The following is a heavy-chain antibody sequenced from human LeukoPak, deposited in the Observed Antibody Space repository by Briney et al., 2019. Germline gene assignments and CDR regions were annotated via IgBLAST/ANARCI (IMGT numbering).Heavy chain of an antibody. Sequence: ASVKVSCTASGYTFTSYAMGWVRHGPRQGLGWRGWITTNTGDPSYAQSFTGRFVFSLDTSVSTAYLQINSLKAEDTAVYYCARDDLGYSGYDRGPSYAFDIWGQGTMVTVSS. V-gene: IGHV7-4-1*02. J-gene: IGHJ3*02. CDR2: ITTNTGDP. D-gene: IGHD5-12*01. CDR1: GYTFTSYA. CDR3: ARDDLGYSGYDRGPSYAFDI.